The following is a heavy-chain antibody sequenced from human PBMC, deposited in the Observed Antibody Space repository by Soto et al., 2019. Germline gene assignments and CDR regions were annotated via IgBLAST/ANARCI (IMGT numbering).Heavy chain of an antibody. CDR1: GFTFSSYS. D-gene: IGHD5-18*01. V-gene: IGHV3-21*01. J-gene: IGHJ6*02. Sequence: EVQLVESGGGLVKPGGSLRLSCAASGFTFSSYSMNWVRQAPGKGLEWVSSISSSSSYIYYADSVKGRFTISRDNAKNSLYLQMNGLRADDTVVYYCSRDTLDTHYYYGMDVWGLATTVTVSS. CDR3: SRDTLDTHYYYGMDV. CDR2: ISSSSSYI.